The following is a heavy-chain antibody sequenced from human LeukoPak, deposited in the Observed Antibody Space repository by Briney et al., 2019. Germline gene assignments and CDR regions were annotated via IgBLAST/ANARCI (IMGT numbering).Heavy chain of an antibody. D-gene: IGHD5-24*01. CDR2: IYTSGST. CDR3: ARERRDGYNRRPFDY. CDR1: GGSISSYY. Sequence: SETLSLTCTVSGGSISSYYWSWIRQPAGKGLEWIGRIYTSGSTNYNPSLKSRVTMSVDTSKNQFSLKLSSVTAADTAVYYCARERRDGYNRRPFDYWGQGTLVTVSS. V-gene: IGHV4-4*07. J-gene: IGHJ4*02.